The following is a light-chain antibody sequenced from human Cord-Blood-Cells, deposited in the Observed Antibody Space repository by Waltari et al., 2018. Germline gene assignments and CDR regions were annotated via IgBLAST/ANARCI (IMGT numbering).Light chain of an antibody. V-gene: IGLV2-14*01. CDR2: DVS. CDR3: SSYTSSSTLT. CDR1: SSDVGGYNY. J-gene: IGLJ3*02. Sequence: QSALTQPASVSGSPGQSLTLSCTGTSSDVGGYNYVSWYQQHPGKAPKLMIYDVSNRPSGVSNRFSGSKSGNTASLTISGLQAEDEADYYCSSYTSSSTLTFGQGTK.